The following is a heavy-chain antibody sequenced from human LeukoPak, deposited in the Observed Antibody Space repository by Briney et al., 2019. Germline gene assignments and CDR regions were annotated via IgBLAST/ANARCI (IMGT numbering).Heavy chain of an antibody. CDR2: IYTSGST. D-gene: IGHD3-22*01. CDR3: ARAPGYYDSSGYYYWYFDL. V-gene: IGHV4-4*07. CDR1: GGSISSYY. Sequence: SETLSLTCTVSGGSISSYYWSWIRQPAGKGLEWIGRIYTSGSTNYNPSLKSRVTISVDTSKNQLSLKLSSVTAADTAVYYCARAPGYYDSSGYYYWYFDLWGRGTLVTVSP. J-gene: IGHJ2*01.